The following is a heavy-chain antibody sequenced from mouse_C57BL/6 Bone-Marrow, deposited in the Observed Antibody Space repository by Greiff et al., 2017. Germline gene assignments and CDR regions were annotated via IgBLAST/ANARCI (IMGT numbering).Heavy chain of an antibody. CDR2: IDPENGDT. CDR1: GFNIKDAY. Sequence: VQLQQSGAELVRPGASVKLSCTASGFNIKDAYMHWVKQRPEQGLEWIGWIDPENGDTEYASKFQGKATITADTSSNTAYLQLSSLTSEDTAVDYYTTVGVPGYFDDWGQGTTLTVSS. CDR3: TTVGVPGYFDD. D-gene: IGHD1-1*02. J-gene: IGHJ2*01. V-gene: IGHV14-4*01.